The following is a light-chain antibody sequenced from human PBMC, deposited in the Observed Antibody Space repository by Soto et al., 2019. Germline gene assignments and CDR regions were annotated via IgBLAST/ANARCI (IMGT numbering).Light chain of an antibody. J-gene: IGKJ1*01. V-gene: IGKV3-11*01. CDR2: EAS. Sequence: EIVLTQSPATLSSSPGERATLSCRASQTVGVRLAWYQHKPGQAPRLIIYEASNRAAGIPARFSGSGSGTDFTLTITSLAPEDFAFYYCHQRQRWRRTFGQGTKV. CDR3: HQRQRWRRT. CDR1: QTVGVR.